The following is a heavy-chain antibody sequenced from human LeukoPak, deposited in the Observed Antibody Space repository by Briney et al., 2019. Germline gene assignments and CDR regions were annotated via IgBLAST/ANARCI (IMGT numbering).Heavy chain of an antibody. CDR1: GFTFDDYA. CDR3: AKEAWGRTGFDY. V-gene: IGHV3-9*03. J-gene: IGHJ4*02. D-gene: IGHD3-16*01. CDR2: ISWNSGSI. Sequence: TGGSLRLSCAASGFTFDDYAMHWVRQAPGKGLEWVSGISWNSGSIGYADSVKGRFTISRDNAKNSLYLQMNSLRAEDMALYYCAKEAWGRTGFDYWGQGTLVTVSS.